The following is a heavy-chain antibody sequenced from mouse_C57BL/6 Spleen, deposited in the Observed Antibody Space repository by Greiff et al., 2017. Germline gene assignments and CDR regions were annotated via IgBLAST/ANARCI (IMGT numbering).Heavy chain of an antibody. Sequence: QVHVKQPGAELVKPGASVKMSCKASGYTFTSYWITWVKQRPGQGLEWIGDIYPGSGSTNYNEKFKSKATLTVDTSSSTAYMQLSSLTSEDSAVYYCARKRLYYDYPYYFDYWGQGTTLTVSS. CDR1: GYTFTSYW. CDR2: IYPGSGST. J-gene: IGHJ2*01. CDR3: ARKRLYYDYPYYFDY. V-gene: IGHV1-55*01. D-gene: IGHD2-4*01.